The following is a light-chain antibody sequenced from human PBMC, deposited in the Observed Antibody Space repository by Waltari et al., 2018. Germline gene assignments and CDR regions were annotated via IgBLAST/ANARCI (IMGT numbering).Light chain of an antibody. Sequence: DIQMTQSPSSLSASVGDRVNITCRANQSISIYLNWYQQKPGQAPKLLIYAASSLQSGVPSRFSGSGSGTDFTLTISSLQPEDFATYYCQQSYSTPWTFGQGTKVEIK. CDR3: QQSYSTPWT. CDR1: QSISIY. J-gene: IGKJ1*01. V-gene: IGKV1-39*01. CDR2: AAS.